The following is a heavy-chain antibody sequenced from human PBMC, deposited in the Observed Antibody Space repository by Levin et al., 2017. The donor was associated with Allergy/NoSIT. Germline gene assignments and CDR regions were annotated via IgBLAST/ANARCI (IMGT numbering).Heavy chain of an antibody. J-gene: IGHJ6*03. CDR2: IYVTGST. Sequence: SETLSLTCSVSGDSISRGFYYWSWIRQPAGEGLEWIGRIYVTGSTTYSPSLKSRGTISLDRSKDQVSLKINSVTAADTAVYYCARDLAGFSGYKPYCYMDVWGKGTTVTVSS. V-gene: IGHV4-61*02. D-gene: IGHD5-12*01. CDR3: ARDLAGFSGYKPYCYMDV. CDR1: GDSISRGFYY.